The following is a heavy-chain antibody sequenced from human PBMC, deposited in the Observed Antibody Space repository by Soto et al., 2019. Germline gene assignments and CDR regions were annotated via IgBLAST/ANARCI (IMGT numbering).Heavy chain of an antibody. Sequence: SETLSLTCTVSGGSVSSGSYYWSWIRQPPGKGLEWIGYIYYSGSTNYNPSLKSRVTISVDTSKNQFSLKLSSVTAADTAVYYCARGRRGPRNYPVDWFDPWGQGTLVTVSS. CDR1: GGSVSSGSYY. V-gene: IGHV4-61*01. D-gene: IGHD1-7*01. J-gene: IGHJ5*02. CDR2: IYYSGST. CDR3: ARGRRGPRNYPVDWFDP.